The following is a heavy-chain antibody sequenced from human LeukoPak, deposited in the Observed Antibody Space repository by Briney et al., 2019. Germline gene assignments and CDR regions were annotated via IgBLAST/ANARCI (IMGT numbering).Heavy chain of an antibody. CDR1: GFTFSSYE. CDR3: ARLGSLCRNGVCYGG. Sequence: GGSLRLSCAASGFTFSSYEMNWARQAPGKGLEWISHISSSGRTMYYADSVKGRFTISRDNAKNSLYLQMNSLRAEDTAVYYCARLGSLCRNGVCYGGWGQGILVTVSS. V-gene: IGHV3-48*03. CDR2: ISSSGRTM. J-gene: IGHJ4*02. D-gene: IGHD2-8*01.